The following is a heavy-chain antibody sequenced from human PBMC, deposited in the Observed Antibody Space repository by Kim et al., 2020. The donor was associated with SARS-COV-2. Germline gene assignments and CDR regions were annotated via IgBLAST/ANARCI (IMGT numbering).Heavy chain of an antibody. Sequence: ASVKVSCKASGGTFSSYAISWVRQAPGQGLEWMGGIIPIFGTANYTQKFQGRVTITADESTSTAYMELSSLRSEDTAVYYCARGEYPHDFWSGYYYFYYYYGMDVWGQGTTVTVSS. CDR1: GGTFSSYA. J-gene: IGHJ6*02. D-gene: IGHD3-3*01. CDR2: IIPIFGTA. V-gene: IGHV1-69*13. CDR3: ARGEYPHDFWSGYYYFYYYYGMDV.